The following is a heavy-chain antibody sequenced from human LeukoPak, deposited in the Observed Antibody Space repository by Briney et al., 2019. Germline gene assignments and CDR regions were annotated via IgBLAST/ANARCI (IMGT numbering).Heavy chain of an antibody. V-gene: IGHV4-4*07. Sequence: SETLSLTCTVSGGSISDFYGSWIRQPAGKGLEWIGRIYTSGSTNYNPSLKSRVTMSVDTSKKQFSLKLSSVTAADTAVYYCARVRGSSGSYEYYHYMDVWGKGTTVTISS. CDR1: GGSISDFY. D-gene: IGHD1-26*01. J-gene: IGHJ6*03. CDR3: ARVRGSSGSYEYYHYMDV. CDR2: IYTSGST.